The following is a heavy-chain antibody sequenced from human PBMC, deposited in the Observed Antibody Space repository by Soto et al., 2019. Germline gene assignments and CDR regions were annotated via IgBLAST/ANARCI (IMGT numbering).Heavy chain of an antibody. V-gene: IGHV3-23*01. CDR3: AKLTYPSDSTGYYYERVSGWIDS. J-gene: IGHJ5*01. CDR2: ISASGGTA. Sequence: VGSLRLSCAASGLMFSSYAMSWVRQAPGKGLEWVSSISASGGTANLADSVEGRCTISRDNSKSTLYLQMNSLRAEDTAAYYCAKLTYPSDSTGYYYERVSGWIDSWGQGTLVTVSS. D-gene: IGHD3-22*01. CDR1: GLMFSSYA.